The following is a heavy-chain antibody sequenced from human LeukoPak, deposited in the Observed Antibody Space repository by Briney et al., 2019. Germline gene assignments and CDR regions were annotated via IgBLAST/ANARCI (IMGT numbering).Heavy chain of an antibody. J-gene: IGHJ4*02. Sequence: GGSLRLSCAASGLTFSSYAMSWVRQAPGKGLEWVSAISGSGGSTYYADSVKGRFTISRDNSKNTLYLQMNSLRAEDTAVYYCAKDSARPRLFDYWGQGTLVAVSS. CDR1: GLTFSSYA. CDR2: ISGSGGST. D-gene: IGHD4-11*01. CDR3: AKDSARPRLFDY. V-gene: IGHV3-23*01.